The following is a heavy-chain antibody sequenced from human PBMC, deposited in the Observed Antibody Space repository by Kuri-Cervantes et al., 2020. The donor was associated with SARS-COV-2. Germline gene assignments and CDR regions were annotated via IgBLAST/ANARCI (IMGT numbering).Heavy chain of an antibody. CDR1: GYSISSGYY. CDR2: IYHSGST. J-gene: IGHJ3*02. CDR3: ASRIVVVTAIFPAFDI. Sequence: SQTLSLTCAVSGYSISSGYYWGWIRQPPGKGLEWIGSIYHSGSTYYNPSLKSRVTISVDTSKNQFSLKLSSVTAADTAVYYCASRIVVVTAIFPAFDIWGQGTMVTVSS. V-gene: IGHV4-38-2*01. D-gene: IGHD2-21*02.